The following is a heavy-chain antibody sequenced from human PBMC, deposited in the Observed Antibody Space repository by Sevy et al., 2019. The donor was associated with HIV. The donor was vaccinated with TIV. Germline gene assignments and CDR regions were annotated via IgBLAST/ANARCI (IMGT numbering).Heavy chain of an antibody. V-gene: IGHV3-33*01. Sequence: GSLRLSCAASGFTFSTYGMHWVRQAPGKGLEWVAVIWFDGSNTYSADSVKGRFTISRDIAKNTLHLQMNSLRAEDTAVYYCARDLEFYDYGDYGPAFMPDYWGQGTLVTVSS. D-gene: IGHD4-17*01. CDR1: GFTFSTYG. J-gene: IGHJ4*02. CDR3: ARDLEFYDYGDYGPAFMPDY. CDR2: IWFDGSNT.